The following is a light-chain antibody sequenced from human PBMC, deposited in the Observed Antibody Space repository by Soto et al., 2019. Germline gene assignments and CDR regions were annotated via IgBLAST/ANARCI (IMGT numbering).Light chain of an antibody. CDR2: GAS. V-gene: IGKV3-15*01. CDR3: QQYNNWLMYT. J-gene: IGKJ2*01. Sequence: EIVMTQSPATLSVSPGERATLSCRASQSVSSKLAWYQQKPGQAPRLLIYGASTRAPGIPARFSGSGSGTEFTLTISSVQSADFAVYYCQQYNNWLMYTFGQGTTLEIK. CDR1: QSVSSK.